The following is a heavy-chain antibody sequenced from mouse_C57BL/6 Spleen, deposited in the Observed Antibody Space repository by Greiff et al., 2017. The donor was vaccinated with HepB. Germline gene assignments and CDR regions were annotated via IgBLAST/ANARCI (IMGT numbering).Heavy chain of an antibody. J-gene: IGHJ4*01. CDR2: IDPSDSYT. D-gene: IGHD1-1*01. Sequence: QVQLQQPGAELVMPGASVKLSCKASGYTFTSYWMHWVKQRPGQGLEWIGEIDPSDSYTNYNQKFKGKSTLTVDKSSSTAYMQLSSLTSEDSAVYYCARRVYYYGSSTDYAMDYWGQGTSVTVSS. CDR3: ARRVYYYGSSTDYAMDY. V-gene: IGHV1-69*01. CDR1: GYTFTSYW.